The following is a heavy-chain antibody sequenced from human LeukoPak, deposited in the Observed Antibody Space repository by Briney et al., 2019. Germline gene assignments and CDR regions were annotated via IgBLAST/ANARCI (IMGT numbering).Heavy chain of an antibody. D-gene: IGHD4-17*01. CDR2: IYGSTSA. CDR1: GFTVSSKY. CDR3: ARLNFGDDY. V-gene: IGHV3-66*01. J-gene: IGHJ4*02. Sequence: PGGSLRLSCAAPGFTVSSKYINWVRQAPGKGLEWVSLIYGSTSADYADSVKGRFTISRDNSMNTVYLQMNSLRAEDTAIYYCARLNFGDDYWGQGTLVAVSS.